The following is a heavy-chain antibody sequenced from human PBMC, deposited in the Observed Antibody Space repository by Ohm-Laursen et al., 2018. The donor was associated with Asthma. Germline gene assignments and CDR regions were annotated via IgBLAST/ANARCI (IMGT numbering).Heavy chain of an antibody. D-gene: IGHD5-24*01. V-gene: IGHV4-61*08. CDR1: GGSISSGDYY. CDR2: IYYSGST. Sequence: GTLSLTCTVSGGSISSGDYYWSWIRQPPGKGLEWIGYIYYSGSTNYNPSLKSRVTIPVDTSKNQFSLKLSSVTAADTAVYYCARIRRDGYINWGQGTLVTVSS. CDR3: ARIRRDGYIN. J-gene: IGHJ4*02.